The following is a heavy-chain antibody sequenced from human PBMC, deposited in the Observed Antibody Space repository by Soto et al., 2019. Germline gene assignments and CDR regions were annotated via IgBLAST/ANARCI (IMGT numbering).Heavy chain of an antibody. D-gene: IGHD2-15*01. V-gene: IGHV1-69*06. CDR2: TGSGTGPG. J-gene: IGHJ4*02. CDR3: ARRDSGGFFRFFDS. Sequence: ASVKFSCNASGGSLSTNPISWVRQAPGQGLEWMGGTGSGTGPGNHAQKFQGRLTVTADKSTGTVYMELTNLSSEDTAVYYCARRDSGGFFRFFDSWGRGTLVTVSS. CDR1: GGSLSTNP.